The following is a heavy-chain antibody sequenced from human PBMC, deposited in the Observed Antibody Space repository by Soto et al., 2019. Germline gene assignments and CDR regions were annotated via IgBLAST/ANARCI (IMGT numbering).Heavy chain of an antibody. Sequence: QVQLQESGPGLVKPSQTLSFTCSVSGGSISSIDFYWTWIRQRPGKGLEWIGNIYYRGNTYYNPSLKSRITISLDTAKNQFSLKLSSVTAADTAVYYCAREGGSYDSGGFLIRGAFDVWGQGTSVTVSS. CDR3: AREGGSYDSGGFLIRGAFDV. D-gene: IGHD3-22*01. CDR2: IYYRGNT. V-gene: IGHV4-31*03. CDR1: GGSISSIDFY. J-gene: IGHJ3*01.